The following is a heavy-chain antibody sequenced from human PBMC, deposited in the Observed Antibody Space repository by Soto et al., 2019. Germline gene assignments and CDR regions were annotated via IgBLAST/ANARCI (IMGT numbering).Heavy chain of an antibody. D-gene: IGHD3-22*01. V-gene: IGHV3-30*18. CDR2: ISYDGSNK. CDR3: AKGAYYYDSSGYSHSDY. Sequence: PGGSLRLSCAASGFTFSSYGMHWVRQAPGRGLEWVAVISYDGSNKYYADSVKGRFTISRDNSKNTLYLQMNSLRAEDTAVYYCAKGAYYYDSSGYSHSDYWGQGT. CDR1: GFTFSSYG. J-gene: IGHJ4*02.